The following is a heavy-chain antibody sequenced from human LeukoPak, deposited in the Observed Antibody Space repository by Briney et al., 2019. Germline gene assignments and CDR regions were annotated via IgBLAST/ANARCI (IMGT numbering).Heavy chain of an antibody. CDR3: ARVDRSIYGGKQNDDY. CDR2: ISSSSSYI. V-gene: IGHV3-21*01. CDR1: GFTFSSYA. J-gene: IGHJ4*02. Sequence: PGGSLRLSCAASGFTFSSYAMSWVRQAPGQGLEWVSSISSSSSYIYYADSVKGRFTISRDNAKNSLYLQMNSLRAEDTAVYYCARVDRSIYGGKQNDDYWGQGTLVTVSS. D-gene: IGHD4-23*01.